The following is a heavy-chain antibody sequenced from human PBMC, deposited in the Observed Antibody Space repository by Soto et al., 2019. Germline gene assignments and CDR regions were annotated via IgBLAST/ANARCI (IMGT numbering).Heavy chain of an antibody. CDR3: ARGDRYVDTAMVTNY. CDR2: IKQDGSEK. CDR1: GFTFSSYW. J-gene: IGHJ4*02. D-gene: IGHD5-18*01. V-gene: IGHV3-7*03. Sequence: GSLRLSCAASGFTFSSYWMSWVRQAPGKGLEWVANIKQDGSEKYYVDSVKGRFTISRDNAKNSLYLQMNSLRAEDTAVYYCARGDRYVDTAMVTNYWGQGTLVTVSS.